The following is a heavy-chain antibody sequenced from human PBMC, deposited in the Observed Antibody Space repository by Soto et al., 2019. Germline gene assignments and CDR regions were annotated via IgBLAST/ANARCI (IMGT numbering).Heavy chain of an antibody. V-gene: IGHV3-13*01. D-gene: IGHD3-3*01. CDR2: IGTAGDT. CDR1: GFTFSSYD. J-gene: IGHJ3*02. Sequence: GGSLRLSCAASGFTFSSYDMHWVRQATGKGLEWVSAIGTAGDTYYPGSVKGRFTISRKNAKTSLYLQMNSLRAGDTAVYYCARATIFNAFDIWGQGTMVTVSS. CDR3: ARATIFNAFDI.